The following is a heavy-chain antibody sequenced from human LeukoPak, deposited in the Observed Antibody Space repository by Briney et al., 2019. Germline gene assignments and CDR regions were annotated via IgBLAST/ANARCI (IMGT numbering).Heavy chain of an antibody. CDR2: ISSSSSYI. V-gene: IGHV3-21*01. Sequence: GGSLRLSCAASGFTFSSYSMNWVRQAPGKGLEWVSSISSSSSYIYYADSVKGRFTISRDNAKNSLYLQMNSLRAEDTAVYYCARGEPNSSSWGVYYYYYYGMDVWGQGTTVTVSS. D-gene: IGHD6-6*01. CDR1: GFTFSSYS. J-gene: IGHJ6*02. CDR3: ARGEPNSSSWGVYYYYYYGMDV.